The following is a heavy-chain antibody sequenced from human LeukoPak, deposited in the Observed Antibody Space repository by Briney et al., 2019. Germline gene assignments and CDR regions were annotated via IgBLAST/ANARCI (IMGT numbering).Heavy chain of an antibody. CDR1: GFTFSSYA. Sequence: PGGSLRLSCVASGFTFSSYAMSWVRQAPGKGLEWVSAISGSGGSTYYAGSVKGRFTISRDNSKNTLYLQMNSLRAEDTAVYYCAKMSGYYDSSGHTPVDYWGQGTLVTVSS. CDR2: ISGSGGST. J-gene: IGHJ4*02. CDR3: AKMSGYYDSSGHTPVDY. D-gene: IGHD3-22*01. V-gene: IGHV3-23*01.